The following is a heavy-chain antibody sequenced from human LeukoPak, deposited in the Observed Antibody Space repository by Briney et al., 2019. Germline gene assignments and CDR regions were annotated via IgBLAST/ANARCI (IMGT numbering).Heavy chain of an antibody. CDR3: ARVVTIFGVVITSFDY. D-gene: IGHD3-3*01. CDR1: GYTFTSYG. CDR2: ISAYNGNT. V-gene: IGHV1-18*01. J-gene: IGHJ4*02. Sequence: ASVKVSCKASGYTFTSYGISCVRQAPGQGLEWMGWISAYNGNTNYAQKLQGRVTMTTDTSTGTAYMELRSLRSDDTAVYYCARVVTIFGVVITSFDYWGQGTLVTVSS.